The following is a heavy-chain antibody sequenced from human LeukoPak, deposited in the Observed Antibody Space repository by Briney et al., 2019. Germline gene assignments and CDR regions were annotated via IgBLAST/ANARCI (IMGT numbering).Heavy chain of an antibody. J-gene: IGHJ4*02. Sequence: ASVKVSCKTSGYTFTDYNLHWVRQAPGQRLEWMGIIKPSGGDTSYAQTFQGRVFMTRDTSTSTVYMELRSLRSDDTAVYYCASDHLSIEATGTRYWGQGTLVTVSS. D-gene: IGHD6-13*01. CDR3: ASDHLSIEATGTRY. CDR2: IKPSGGDT. CDR1: GYTFTDYN. V-gene: IGHV1-46*01.